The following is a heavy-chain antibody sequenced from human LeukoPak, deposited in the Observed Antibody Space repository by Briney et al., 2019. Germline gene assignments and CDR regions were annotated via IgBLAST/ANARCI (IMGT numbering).Heavy chain of an antibody. CDR1: GGSISGYY. J-gene: IGHJ4*02. V-gene: IGHV4-59*01. CDR3: ARVDDSSGDY. Sequence: KPSETLSLTCTVSGGSISGYYWSWIRQPPGKGLEWIGYIYYSGSTNYNPSLKSRVTISVDTSKNQFSLKLSSVTAADTAVYYCARVDDSSGDYWGQGTLVTVSS. D-gene: IGHD3-22*01. CDR2: IYYSGST.